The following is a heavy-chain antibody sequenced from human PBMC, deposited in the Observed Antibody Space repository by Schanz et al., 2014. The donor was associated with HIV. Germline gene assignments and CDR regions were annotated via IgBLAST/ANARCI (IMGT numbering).Heavy chain of an antibody. Sequence: QVQMVESGGGVVQPGRSLRLSCAASGFTLSNSAMHWVRQAPGKGLEWVAIISFDGSNKYYADSVKGRFTISRDNSKNALYLQMNSLRAEDTAVYYCARGSGPYYYYYGMDVWGQGTTVTVSS. CDR2: ISFDGSNK. D-gene: IGHD3-10*01. CDR1: GFTLSNSA. V-gene: IGHV3-30-3*01. J-gene: IGHJ6*02. CDR3: ARGSGPYYYYYGMDV.